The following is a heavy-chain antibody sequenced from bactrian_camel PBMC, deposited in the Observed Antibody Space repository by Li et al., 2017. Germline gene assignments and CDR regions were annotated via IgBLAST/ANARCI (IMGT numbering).Heavy chain of an antibody. CDR3: AADPLFWSDPVDPVRFGY. CDR1: GSTYGRVC. J-gene: IGHJ6*01. Sequence: HVQLVESGGGLVQPGGSLRLSCTASGSTYGRVCVAWFRQAPGKEREGLATIYTGGSSTSYADSVLGRFTLSREKDTLYLQMSNLKPEDTAMYYCAADPLFWSDPVDPVRFGYSGQGTQVTVS. CDR2: IYTGGSST. V-gene: IGHV3S1*01.